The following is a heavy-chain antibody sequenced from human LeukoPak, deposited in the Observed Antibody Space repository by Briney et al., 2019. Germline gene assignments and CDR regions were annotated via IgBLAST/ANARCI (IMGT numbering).Heavy chain of an antibody. J-gene: IGHJ6*02. D-gene: IGHD2-2*02. CDR2: INPNSGGT. CDR3: ARNSYRNYYYYGMDV. CDR1: GYTFTGYY. Sequence: ASVKVSCKASGYTFTGYYMHWVRQAPGQGLEWMGWINPNSGGTNYAQKFQGWVTMTRDTSISTAYMELRSLRSDDTAVYYCARNSYRNYYYYGMDVWGQGTTVTVSS. V-gene: IGHV1-2*04.